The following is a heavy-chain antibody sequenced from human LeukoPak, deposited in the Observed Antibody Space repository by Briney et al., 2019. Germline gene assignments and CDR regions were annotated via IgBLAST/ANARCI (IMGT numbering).Heavy chain of an antibody. V-gene: IGHV3-23*01. CDR3: AKAQDIVVVPGGVFDY. D-gene: IGHD2-2*01. Sequence: GGSPRLSCAASGFTFSSYAMSWVRQAPGKGLEWGSAISGSGGSTYYADSVKGRFTISRDNSKNTLYLQMNSLRAEDTAVYYCAKAQDIVVVPGGVFDYWGQGTLVTVSS. J-gene: IGHJ4*02. CDR2: ISGSGGST. CDR1: GFTFSSYA.